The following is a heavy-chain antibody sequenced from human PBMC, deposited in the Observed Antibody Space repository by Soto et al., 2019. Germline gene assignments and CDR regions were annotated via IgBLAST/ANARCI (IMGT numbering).Heavy chain of an antibody. D-gene: IGHD6-19*01. CDR3: ARARVAVAGTIDY. V-gene: IGHV3-30-3*01. CDR2: ISYDGSNK. CDR1: GFTFSSYA. J-gene: IGHJ4*02. Sequence: QVQLVESGGGVVQPGRSLRLSCAASGFTFSSYAMHWVRQAPGKGLEWVAVISYDGSNKYYADSVKGRFTISRDNSKNTLYLQRNSLRAEDTSVYYWARARVAVAGTIDYWGQGTLVTVSS.